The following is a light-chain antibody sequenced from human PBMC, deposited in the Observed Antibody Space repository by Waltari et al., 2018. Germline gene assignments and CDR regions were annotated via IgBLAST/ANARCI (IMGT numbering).Light chain of an antibody. CDR3: CSYAGSSPHVV. J-gene: IGLJ2*01. CDR1: SSHGGSYNL. CDR2: EDT. Sequence: QSALTQPASVSGSPGPSITISCTGTSSHGGSYNLVSWYQQHPGKAPKLMIYEDTKRPSGVSDRFSCSKSGNTASLTISGLQAEDEADYYCCSYAGSSPHVVFGGGTKLTVL. V-gene: IGLV2-23*01.